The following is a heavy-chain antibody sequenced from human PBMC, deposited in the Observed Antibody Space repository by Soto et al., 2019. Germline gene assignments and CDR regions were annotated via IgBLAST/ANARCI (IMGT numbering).Heavy chain of an antibody. CDR1: GGSISSSSYY. D-gene: IGHD3-3*02. J-gene: IGHJ5*02. V-gene: IGHV4-39*01. CDR3: ASPKIASYNWFDP. Sequence: SETLSLTCTVSGGSISSSSYYWGWIRQPPGKGLEWIGSIYYSGSTYYNPSLKSRVTISVDTSKSQFSLKLTSVTAADTAVYYCASPKIASYNWFDPWGQGTLVTVSS. CDR2: IYYSGST.